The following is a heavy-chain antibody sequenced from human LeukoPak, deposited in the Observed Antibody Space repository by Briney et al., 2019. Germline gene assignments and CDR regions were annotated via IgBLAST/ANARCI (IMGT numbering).Heavy chain of an antibody. CDR3: ARVTMVRGAMGYFDY. Sequence: PSETLSLTCTVSGYSISSGYYWGWIRQPPGKGLEWIGSIYHSGSTYYNPSLKSRVTISVDTSKNQFSLKLSSVTAADTAVYYCARVTMVRGAMGYFDYWGQGTLVTVSS. D-gene: IGHD3-10*01. CDR2: IYHSGST. J-gene: IGHJ4*02. CDR1: GYSISSGYY. V-gene: IGHV4-38-2*02.